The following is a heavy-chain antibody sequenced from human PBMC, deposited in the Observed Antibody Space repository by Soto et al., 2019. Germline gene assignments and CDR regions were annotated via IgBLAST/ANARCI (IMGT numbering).Heavy chain of an antibody. Sequence: EVQLVESGEGLVQPGGSLRLSCAASGFTFSSYAMHWVRQAPGKGLEYVSAISSNGGSTYYADSVKGRFTISRDNSKNTLYLQMGSLRAEDTAVYYCAKDLKYAEEGVAVACPPLNWGQGTLVTVSS. V-gene: IGHV3-64*02. CDR3: AKDLKYAEEGVAVACPPLN. J-gene: IGHJ4*02. D-gene: IGHD6-19*01. CDR1: GFTFSSYA. CDR2: ISSNGGST.